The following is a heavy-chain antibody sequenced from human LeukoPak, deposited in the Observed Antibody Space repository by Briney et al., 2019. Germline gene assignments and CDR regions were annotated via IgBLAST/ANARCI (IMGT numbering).Heavy chain of an antibody. CDR2: IYPGDSDT. D-gene: IGHD2-15*01. Sequence: GESLQISCKGSGYSFTSYWIGWVRQMPGKGLEWMGIIYPGDSDTRYSPSFQGQVTISADKSISTAYLQWSSLKASDTAMYYCARRNSDCSGGSCYIYWGWFDPWGQGTLVTVSS. CDR1: GYSFTSYW. V-gene: IGHV5-51*01. CDR3: ARRNSDCSGGSCYIYWGWFDP. J-gene: IGHJ5*02.